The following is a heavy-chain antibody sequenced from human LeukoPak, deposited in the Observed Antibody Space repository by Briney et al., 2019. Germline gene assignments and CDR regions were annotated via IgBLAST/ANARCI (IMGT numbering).Heavy chain of an antibody. D-gene: IGHD3-3*01. CDR2: IYYSGST. CDR1: GGSISNYY. CDR3: ARVKLGVVFDAFDI. Sequence: SETLSLTCTVSGGSISNYYWSWIRQPPGKRLEWIGHIYYSGSTNYNPSLKSRLTILVDTSKNQFSLKLSSVTAADTAVYYCARVKLGVVFDAFDIWGQGTMVTVSS. V-gene: IGHV4-59*01. J-gene: IGHJ3*02.